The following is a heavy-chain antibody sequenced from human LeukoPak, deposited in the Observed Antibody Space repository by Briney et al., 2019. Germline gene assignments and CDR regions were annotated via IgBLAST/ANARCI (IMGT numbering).Heavy chain of an antibody. D-gene: IGHD4-17*01. CDR3: ARDYYGDFGWFDP. Sequence: GSLRLSCAASGFTFSSYSMNWVRQAPGKGLEWIGEINHSGSTNYNPSLKSRVTISVDTSKNQFSLKLSSVTAADTAVYYCARDYYGDFGWFDPWGQGTLVTVSS. CDR1: GFTFSSYS. V-gene: IGHV4-34*01. J-gene: IGHJ5*02. CDR2: INHSGST.